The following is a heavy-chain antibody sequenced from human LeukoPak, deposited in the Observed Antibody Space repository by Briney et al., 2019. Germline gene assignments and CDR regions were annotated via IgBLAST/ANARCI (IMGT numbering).Heavy chain of an antibody. CDR2: ISPYNDNT. J-gene: IGHJ3*02. CDR1: GYTFTRTG. Sequence: WASVKVSCKASGYTFTRTGINWVRQAPGQGLEWMGWISPYNDNTKYAQKFQGRVTMTTDTSTSTAYMELRSLTSDDTAVYYCARDGAFDIWGQGTMVTVSS. CDR3: ARDGAFDI. V-gene: IGHV1-18*01.